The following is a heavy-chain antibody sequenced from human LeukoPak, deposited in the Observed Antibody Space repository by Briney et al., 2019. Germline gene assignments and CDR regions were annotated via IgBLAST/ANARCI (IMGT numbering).Heavy chain of an antibody. CDR3: ARGSYDFWSGYPIYIDY. V-gene: IGHV4-34*01. Sequence: PSETLSLTCAVYGGSFSGYYWSLVRQPPGKGLGWIGEINHSGSTNYNPSLKSRVTISVDTSKNQFSLKLSSVPAADTAVYYCARGSYDFWSGYPIYIDYWGQGTLVTVSS. D-gene: IGHD3-3*01. J-gene: IGHJ4*02. CDR1: GGSFSGYY. CDR2: INHSGST.